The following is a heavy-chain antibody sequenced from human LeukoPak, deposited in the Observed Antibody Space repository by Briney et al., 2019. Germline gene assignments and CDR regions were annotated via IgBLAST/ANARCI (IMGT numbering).Heavy chain of an antibody. J-gene: IGHJ4*02. D-gene: IGHD5-18*01. V-gene: IGHV5-51*01. CDR1: GYRFTSYW. CDR2: IYPGDSDT. CDR3: ARHNVDTAMGHLFDY. Sequence: GVSLKISCKGSGYRFTSYWIGWVRQMPGKGLEWMGIIYPGDSDTRYSPSFQGQVTISADKSISTAYLQWSSLKASDTAMYYCARHNVDTAMGHLFDYWGQGALVTVSS.